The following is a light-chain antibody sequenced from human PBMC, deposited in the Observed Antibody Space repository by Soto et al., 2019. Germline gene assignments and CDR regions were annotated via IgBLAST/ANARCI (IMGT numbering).Light chain of an antibody. CDR1: QNVRDSY. V-gene: IGKV3-20*01. CDR3: QQYGSSPGT. CDR2: DTS. J-gene: IGKJ1*01. Sequence: EIVLTQSPGTLSLSPGERATLSCRASQNVRDSYLAWYQQKPGQAPSLLLYDTSTRATGVPDRFSGSGSGTDFALTISRVEPEEFALYFWQQYGSSPGTFCQGTKVEI.